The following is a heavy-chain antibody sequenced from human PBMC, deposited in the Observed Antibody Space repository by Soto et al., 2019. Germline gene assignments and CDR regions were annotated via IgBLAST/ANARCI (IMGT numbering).Heavy chain of an antibody. CDR3: TTDIGYNWNSGPGGY. D-gene: IGHD1-7*01. Sequence: TGGSLRLSCAASGFTFSNAWMSWVRQAPGKGLEWVGRIKSKTDGGTTDYAAPVKGRFTISRDDSKNTLYLQMNSLKTEDTAVYYCTTDIGYNWNSGPGGYWGQGTLVTVSS. CDR1: GFTFSNAW. V-gene: IGHV3-15*01. J-gene: IGHJ4*02. CDR2: IKSKTDGGTT.